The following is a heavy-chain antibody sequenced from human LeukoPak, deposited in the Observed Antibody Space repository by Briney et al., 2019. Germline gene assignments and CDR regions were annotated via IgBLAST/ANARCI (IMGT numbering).Heavy chain of an antibody. V-gene: IGHV1-46*01. CDR2: INCDDGST. CDR3: ARAPRNSSTMLDF. J-gene: IGHJ4*02. Sequence: ASVKVSCKASGYTFTSCWIQWVRQAPGQGLEWTGLINCDDGSTAYAPKFQGRVIMTRDTSTSTAYMDLSSLRSDDTAVYHCARAPRNSSTMLDFWGQGTLVSVSS. CDR1: GYTFTSCW. D-gene: IGHD6-13*01.